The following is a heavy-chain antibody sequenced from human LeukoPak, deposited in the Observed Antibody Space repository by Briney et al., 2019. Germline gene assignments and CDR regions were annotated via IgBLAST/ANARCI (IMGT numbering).Heavy chain of an antibody. CDR2: ISSNGGST. V-gene: IGHV3-64D*06. J-gene: IGHJ4*02. D-gene: IGHD2-2*01. CDR3: VKWHQHYYFDY. Sequence: PGGSLRLSCSASGFTFSSYAMHWVRQAPGKGLEYVSAISSNGGSTYYADSVKGRFTISRDDSKNTLYLQMSSLRAEDTAMYYCVKWHQHYYFDYWGQGTLVTVSS. CDR1: GFTFSSYA.